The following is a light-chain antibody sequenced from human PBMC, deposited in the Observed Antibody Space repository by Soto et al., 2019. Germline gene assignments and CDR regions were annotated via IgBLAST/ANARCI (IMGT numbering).Light chain of an antibody. Sequence: EIVLTQSPGTLSLSPGERATLSCRASQSVSSSYLAWYQRKPGQAPRLLIYGASSRATGIPDRFSGSGSGTDFTLTISRLEPEDFAVYYCQQYGSSFSITFGQGTRLEIK. CDR1: QSVSSSY. V-gene: IGKV3-20*01. J-gene: IGKJ5*01. CDR3: QQYGSSFSIT. CDR2: GAS.